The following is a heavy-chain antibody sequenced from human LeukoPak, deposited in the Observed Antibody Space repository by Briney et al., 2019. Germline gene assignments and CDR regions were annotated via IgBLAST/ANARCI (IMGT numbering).Heavy chain of an antibody. CDR2: ISSSSSTK. J-gene: IGHJ4*02. CDR1: GFTFSSYS. D-gene: IGHD2-15*01. CDR3: ARDGYCSGGSCYSAVDY. Sequence: GGSLRLSCAASGFTFSSYSMNWVRQAPGKGLEWVSYISSSSSTKYYADSVKGRFTISRDNAKNSLYLQMNSLRAEDTAVYYCARDGYCSGGSCYSAVDYWGQGTLVTVSS. V-gene: IGHV3-48*04.